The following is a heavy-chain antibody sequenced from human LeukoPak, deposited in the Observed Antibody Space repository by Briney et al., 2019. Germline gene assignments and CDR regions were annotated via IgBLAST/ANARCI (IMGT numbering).Heavy chain of an antibody. CDR2: IYDSGST. Sequence: SETLSLTCAVSGGSINNYYWSWIRQPPGKGLEWIGYIYDSGSTNYNPSLKSRVTMSVDTSKNQFSLKLSSVTAADTAVYYCARNIDGYYYYYMDVWGKGTTVTISS. CDR1: GGSINNYY. CDR3: ARNIDGYYYYYMDV. J-gene: IGHJ6*03. V-gene: IGHV4-59*12. D-gene: IGHD2/OR15-2a*01.